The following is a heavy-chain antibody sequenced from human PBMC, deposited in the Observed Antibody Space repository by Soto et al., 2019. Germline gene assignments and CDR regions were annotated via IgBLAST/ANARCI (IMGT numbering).Heavy chain of an antibody. CDR1: GFTFSNYA. D-gene: IGHD1-26*01. CDR2: VRGGGDLT. Sequence: PGGSLRHSCTASGFTFSNYAMSWVRQAPGKGLEWITSVRGGGDLTYYADSVKGRFTISRDNSQNTISLQMYGLRAEDSAVYYCARDLRGAFDYWGQGTVVTVSS. J-gene: IGHJ4*02. CDR3: ARDLRGAFDY. V-gene: IGHV3-23*01.